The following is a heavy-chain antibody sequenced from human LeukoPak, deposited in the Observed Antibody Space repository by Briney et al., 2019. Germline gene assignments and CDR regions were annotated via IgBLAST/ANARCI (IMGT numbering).Heavy chain of an antibody. V-gene: IGHV3-30*02. CDR2: IRYDGSNK. CDR3: AKERYGSAPDY. D-gene: IGHD3-10*01. CDR1: GFIFSSCG. Sequence: GGSLRLSCAASGFIFSSCGMHWVRQAPGKGLEWVAFIRYDGSNKYYADSVKGRFTISRDNSKNTLYLQMNSLRAEDTAVYYCAKERYGSAPDYWGQGTLVTVSS. J-gene: IGHJ4*02.